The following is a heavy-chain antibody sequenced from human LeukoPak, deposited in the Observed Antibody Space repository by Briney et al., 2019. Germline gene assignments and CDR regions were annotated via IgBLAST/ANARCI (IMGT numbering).Heavy chain of an antibody. V-gene: IGHV3-23*01. J-gene: IGHJ3*02. CDR3: AKDPLYNEGNEIFGVVISSAHRSGDAFDI. CDR2: ISGSGGST. D-gene: IGHD3-3*01. CDR1: GFTFSSYA. Sequence: GGSLRLSCAASGFTFSSYAMSWVRQAPGKGLEWVSAISGSGGSTYYADSVKGRFTISRDNSKNTLYLQMNSLRAEDTAVYYCAKDPLYNEGNEIFGVVISSAHRSGDAFDIWGQGTMVTVSS.